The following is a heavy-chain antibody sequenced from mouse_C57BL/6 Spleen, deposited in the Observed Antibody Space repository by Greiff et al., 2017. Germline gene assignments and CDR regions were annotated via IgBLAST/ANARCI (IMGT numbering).Heavy chain of an antibody. CDR1: GFTFSDYY. J-gene: IGHJ4*01. CDR2: INYDGSST. V-gene: IGHV5-16*01. D-gene: IGHD2-4*01. CDR3: ARAYYDYGSMDY. Sequence: EEKVVESEGGLVQPGSSMKLSCTASGFTFSDYYMAWVRQVPEKGLEWVANINYDGSSTYYLDSLKSRFIISRDNAKNILYLQMSSLKSEDTATYYCARAYYDYGSMDYWGQGTSVTVSS.